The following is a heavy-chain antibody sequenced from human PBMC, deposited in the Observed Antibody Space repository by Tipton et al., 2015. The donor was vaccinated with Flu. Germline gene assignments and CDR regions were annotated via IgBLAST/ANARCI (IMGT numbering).Heavy chain of an antibody. CDR2: ISTSGST. V-gene: IGHV4-4*07. D-gene: IGHD5-12*01. CDR1: GGSISTSY. Sequence: TLSLTCTVSGGSISTSYWSWIRQPAGKGLEWIGRISTSGSTNYNASLESRVTLSRDTSKNHISLRLTSATAADTALYYCARDLRGYSGYTGGDAFDMWGRGIMVFFSS. CDR3: ARDLRGYSGYTGGDAFDM. J-gene: IGHJ3*02.